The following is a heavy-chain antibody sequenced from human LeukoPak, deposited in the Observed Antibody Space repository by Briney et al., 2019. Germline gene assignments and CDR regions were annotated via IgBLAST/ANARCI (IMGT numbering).Heavy chain of an antibody. V-gene: IGHV1-18*01. CDR3: ARELTDYSSSWYIYYYGMDV. D-gene: IGHD6-13*01. J-gene: IGHJ6*02. CDR2: IRAYNGNT. Sequence: ASVNVSCKASGYTFTSYGISWVRQAPGQGLEWMGWIRAYNGNTNYAQKLQGRVTMTTDTSTSTAYMELRSLRSDDTAVYYCARELTDYSSSWYIYYYGMDVWGQGTTVTVFS. CDR1: GYTFTSYG.